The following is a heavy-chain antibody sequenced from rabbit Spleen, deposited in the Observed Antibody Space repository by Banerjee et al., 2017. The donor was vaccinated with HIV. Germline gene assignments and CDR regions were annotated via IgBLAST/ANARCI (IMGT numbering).Heavy chain of an antibody. Sequence: QSLEESGGDLVKPGASLTLTCKASGLDFGGGYWICWVRQAPGKGLEWIACISITTSVNTYYANWAKGRFTISKTSSTTVTLQMTSLTAADTATYFCARDTGSSFSSYGMDLWGQGTLVTVS. CDR1: GLDFGGGYW. V-gene: IGHV1S40*01. CDR3: ARDTGSSFSSYGMDL. J-gene: IGHJ6*01. D-gene: IGHD8-1*01. CDR2: ISITTSVNT.